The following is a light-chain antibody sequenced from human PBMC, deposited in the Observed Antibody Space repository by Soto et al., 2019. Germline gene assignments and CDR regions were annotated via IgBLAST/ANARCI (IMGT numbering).Light chain of an antibody. CDR1: QGISSY. V-gene: IGKV1-8*01. J-gene: IGKJ3*01. CDR3: QQYYSYPT. Sequence: AIRMTQSPSSFSASTGDRVTITCRASQGISSYLAWYQQKPGKAPKLLICAASTLQSGVPSRFSGSGSGTDFTLTISCLQSEDFATYYGQQYYSYPTFGPGTKVDIK. CDR2: AAS.